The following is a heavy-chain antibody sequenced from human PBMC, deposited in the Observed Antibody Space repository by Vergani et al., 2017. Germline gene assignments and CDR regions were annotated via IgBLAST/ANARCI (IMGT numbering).Heavy chain of an antibody. Sequence: QVQLVQSGAEVKKPGASVKVSCTASGYTFTSYGISWVRQAPGQGLEWMGWISAYNGNTNYAQKLQGRVTMTTDTSTITAYMELRSLRSDDTAVYYCARDRIAVAGTGYYYGMDVWGQGTTVTVSS. CDR2: ISAYNGNT. V-gene: IGHV1-18*04. J-gene: IGHJ6*02. D-gene: IGHD6-19*01. CDR1: GYTFTSYG. CDR3: ARDRIAVAGTGYYYGMDV.